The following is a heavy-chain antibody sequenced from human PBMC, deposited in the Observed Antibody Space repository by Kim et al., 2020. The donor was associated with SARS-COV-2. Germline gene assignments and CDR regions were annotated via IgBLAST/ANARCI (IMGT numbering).Heavy chain of an antibody. Sequence: GRFTISRDNSKNTLYLQMNSLRAEDTAVYYCAKGVYYYGSGSYYTSAFDIWGQGTMVTVSS. V-gene: IGHV3-23*01. D-gene: IGHD3-10*01. CDR3: AKGVYYYGSGSYYTSAFDI. J-gene: IGHJ3*02.